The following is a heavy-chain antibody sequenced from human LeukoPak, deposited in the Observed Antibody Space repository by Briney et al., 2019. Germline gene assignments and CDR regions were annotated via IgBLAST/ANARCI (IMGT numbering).Heavy chain of an antibody. CDR2: LAYDGTNK. Sequence: GGSLRLSCATSGFTFSDYAMTWVRQPPGKGLEWVTLLAYDGTNKQYADSVKGRFTISRDNSQNTVDLHMDSLRPEDTAVYYCARGGPLGDTNRFDFWGQGILVTVSS. V-gene: IGHV3-30*04. CDR3: ARGGPLGDTNRFDF. J-gene: IGHJ4*02. D-gene: IGHD1-14*01. CDR1: GFTFSDYA.